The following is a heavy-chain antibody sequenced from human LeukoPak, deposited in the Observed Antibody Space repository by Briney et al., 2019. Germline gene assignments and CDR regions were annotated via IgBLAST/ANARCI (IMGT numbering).Heavy chain of an antibody. J-gene: IGHJ4*02. CDR1: GFSRFTFNYYA. V-gene: IGHV3-23*01. CDR2: LSGTGDNT. Sequence: PGGSLRLSCAASGFSRFTFNYYAMTWVRQAPGKGLEWVSALSGTGDNTYYADSVEGRFTISRDNTNNIVYLQMNSLRAEGTAVYYCARGPINYSTSWRFDYWGQGTLVTVSS. D-gene: IGHD2-2*01. CDR3: ARGPINYSTSWRFDY.